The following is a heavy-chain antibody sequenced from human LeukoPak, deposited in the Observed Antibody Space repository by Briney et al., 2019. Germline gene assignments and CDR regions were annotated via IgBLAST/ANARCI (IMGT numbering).Heavy chain of an antibody. J-gene: IGHJ4*02. CDR3: AKRSGYTTGWFFDL. D-gene: IGHD6-19*01. CDR1: GFSFSSYA. Sequence: PGGSLRLSCAASGFSFSSYAISWLRQAPGKGLEWVSSISGSGDNTYYAESVKGRFTISRDNSKNTLFLQMNSLRAEDTAVFYCAKRSGYTTGWFFDLWGQGTLVTVSS. CDR2: ISGSGDNT. V-gene: IGHV3-23*01.